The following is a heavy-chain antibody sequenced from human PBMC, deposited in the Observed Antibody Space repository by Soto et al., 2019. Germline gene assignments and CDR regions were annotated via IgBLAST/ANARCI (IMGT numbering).Heavy chain of an antibody. V-gene: IGHV1-69*12. Sequence: QVQLVQSGAEVKKPGSSVKVSCKASGGTFSSYAISWVRQAPGQGLEWMGGIIPIFGTADYAQKFQGRVAITADASTITAYMELSSLRSEDTAVYYCASAWGPSYYSGMDVWGQGTTVTVSS. CDR3: ASAWGPSYYSGMDV. CDR2: IIPIFGTA. CDR1: GGTFSSYA. J-gene: IGHJ6*01. D-gene: IGHD3-16*01.